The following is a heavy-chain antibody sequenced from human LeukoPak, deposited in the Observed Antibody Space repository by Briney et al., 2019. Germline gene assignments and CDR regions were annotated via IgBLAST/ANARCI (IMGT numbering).Heavy chain of an antibody. D-gene: IGHD6-19*01. Sequence: SETLSLTCTVSGGSISSYYWSWIRQPPGKGLEWIGYIYYSGSTNYNPSLKSRVTISVDTSKDQFSLKLSSVTAADTAVYYCARDEAVAGTGFDYWGQGTLVTVSS. CDR1: GGSISSYY. CDR3: ARDEAVAGTGFDY. J-gene: IGHJ4*02. V-gene: IGHV4-59*01. CDR2: IYYSGST.